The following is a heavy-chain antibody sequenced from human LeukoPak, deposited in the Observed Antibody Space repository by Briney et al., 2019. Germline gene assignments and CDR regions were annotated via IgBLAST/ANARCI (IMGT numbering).Heavy chain of an antibody. J-gene: IGHJ4*02. D-gene: IGHD7-27*01. Sequence: GRSLRLSCAASGXSFSSFGMLWVRQAPGKGLEWVATIWYDGSNKYYADSVKGRFTISRDNSKNTMYLQMNSLRAEDTAVYYCTRDLGFAYWGQGTLVTVSS. V-gene: IGHV3-33*01. CDR2: IWYDGSNK. CDR1: GXSFSSFG. CDR3: TRDLGFAY.